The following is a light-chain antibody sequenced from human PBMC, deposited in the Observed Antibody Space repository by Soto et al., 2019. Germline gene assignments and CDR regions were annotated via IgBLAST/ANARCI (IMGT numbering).Light chain of an antibody. CDR1: QIVSSY. CDR3: QECSSGLT. J-gene: IGKJ4*01. Sequence: VLTQCAATLSFNLGKAASLSRRASQIVSSYLAWYQQKSGQAPRLLIYDASIWATGTPARFGGRGSGTCFTVIISCRAPEDFAVYCCQECSSGLTFGGGT. CDR2: DAS. V-gene: IGKV3-11*01.